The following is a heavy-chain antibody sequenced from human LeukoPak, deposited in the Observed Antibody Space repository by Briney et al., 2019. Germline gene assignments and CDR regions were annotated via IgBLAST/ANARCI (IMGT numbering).Heavy chain of an antibody. V-gene: IGHV3-23*01. CDR1: GFTFSSYA. CDR2: ISGSGGST. D-gene: IGHD4-11*01. J-gene: IGHJ4*02. Sequence: HAGGSLRLSCAASGFTFSSYAMSWVRQAPGKGLEWVSAISGSGGSTYYADSVKGRFTISRDNSKNTLYLQMNSLRAEDTAVYYCAKDARGAGLHNPFDYWGQGTLVTVSS. CDR3: AKDARGAGLHNPFDY.